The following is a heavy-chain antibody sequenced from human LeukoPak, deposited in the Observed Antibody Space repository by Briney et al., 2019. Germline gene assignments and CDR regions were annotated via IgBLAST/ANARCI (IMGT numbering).Heavy chain of an antibody. V-gene: IGHV3-53*01. D-gene: IGHD3-10*01. J-gene: IGHJ6*02. CDR1: EFTVSSNY. CDR2: IYSGGTT. Sequence: SGGSLRLSCAASEFTVSSNYMTWVRQAPGKGLEWVSVIYSGGTTYYADSVKGRFTISRDNSKSTLYLQMNSLRAEDTAVYYCARCKTYGSGSYCYYGMDVWGQGTTVTVSS. CDR3: ARCKTYGSGSYCYYGMDV.